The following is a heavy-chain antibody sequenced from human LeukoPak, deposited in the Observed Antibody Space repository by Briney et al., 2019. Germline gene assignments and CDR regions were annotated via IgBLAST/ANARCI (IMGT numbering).Heavy chain of an antibody. Sequence: SVKVSCKASGYTFTYRCLHWVRQAPGQALEWMGWITPFNGNTNYAQKFQDRVTITRDRSMSTAYMELSSLRSEDTAMYYCARSDYYGSGSYRAHDAFDIWGQGTMVTVSS. CDR1: GYTFTYRC. V-gene: IGHV1-45*02. CDR2: ITPFNGNT. CDR3: ARSDYYGSGSYRAHDAFDI. J-gene: IGHJ3*02. D-gene: IGHD3-10*01.